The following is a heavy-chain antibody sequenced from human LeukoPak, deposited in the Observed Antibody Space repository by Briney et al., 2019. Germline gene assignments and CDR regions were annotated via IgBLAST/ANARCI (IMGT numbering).Heavy chain of an antibody. CDR3: ARDLCSSTSCPTYYFDY. D-gene: IGHD2-2*01. Sequence: PSETLSLTCTVSGGSISSSSYYWGWIRQPPGKGLEWIGSIYYSGSTYYNPSLKSRVTISVDTSKNQFSLKLSSVTAADTAVYYCARDLCSSTSCPTYYFDYWGQGTLVTVSS. J-gene: IGHJ4*02. CDR2: IYYSGST. V-gene: IGHV4-39*07. CDR1: GGSISSSSYY.